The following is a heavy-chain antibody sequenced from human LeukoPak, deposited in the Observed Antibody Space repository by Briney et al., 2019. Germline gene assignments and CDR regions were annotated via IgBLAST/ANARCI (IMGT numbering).Heavy chain of an antibody. V-gene: IGHV5-10-1*01. J-gene: IGHJ4*02. Sequence: GESLKISCKGSGYSFTSYWISWVRQMPGKGLEWMGRIDPSDSYTNYSPSFQGHVTTSADKSISTAYLQWSSLKASDTAMYYCARLGYYDSSGYYLSPAYFDYWGQGTLVTVSS. CDR3: ARLGYYDSSGYYLSPAYFDY. CDR2: IDPSDSYT. CDR1: GYSFTSYW. D-gene: IGHD3-22*01.